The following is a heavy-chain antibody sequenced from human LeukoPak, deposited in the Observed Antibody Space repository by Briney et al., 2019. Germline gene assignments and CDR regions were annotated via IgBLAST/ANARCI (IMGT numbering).Heavy chain of an antibody. Sequence: GGSLRLSCAASGFTFSSYAMSWVRQAPGKGLEWVSAISGCGGSTYYADSVKGRFTISRDNSKNTLYLQMNSLRAEDTAVYYCAEDSSGWYVAYWGQGTLVTVSS. CDR2: ISGCGGST. D-gene: IGHD6-19*01. CDR3: AEDSSGWYVAY. V-gene: IGHV3-23*01. CDR1: GFTFSSYA. J-gene: IGHJ4*02.